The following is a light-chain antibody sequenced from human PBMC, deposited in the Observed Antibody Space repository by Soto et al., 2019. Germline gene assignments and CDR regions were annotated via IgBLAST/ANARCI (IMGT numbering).Light chain of an antibody. CDR1: QSVGSNY. Sequence: ENVLTQSPGTLSLSPWERATLSCRASQSVGSNYLAWFQQKSGQAPRLVIYGASNRATGIPDRLSGSGSGTDFALTISRLEPEDFAVYYCQQYATSPITFGQGTRLEIK. V-gene: IGKV3-20*01. CDR3: QQYATSPIT. CDR2: GAS. J-gene: IGKJ5*01.